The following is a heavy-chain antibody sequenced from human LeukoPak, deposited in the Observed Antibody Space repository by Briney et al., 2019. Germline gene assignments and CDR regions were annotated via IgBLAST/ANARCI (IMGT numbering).Heavy chain of an antibody. Sequence: GGSLRLSCAASGFTFSSYGMHWVRQAPGKGLEWVSSISSSSSYIYYADSVKGRFTISRDNAKNSLYLQMNSLRAEDTAVYYCARGGRDGYNEDFDYWGQGTLVTVSS. CDR3: ARGGRDGYNEDFDY. CDR2: ISSSSSYI. J-gene: IGHJ4*02. V-gene: IGHV3-21*01. D-gene: IGHD5-24*01. CDR1: GFTFSSYG.